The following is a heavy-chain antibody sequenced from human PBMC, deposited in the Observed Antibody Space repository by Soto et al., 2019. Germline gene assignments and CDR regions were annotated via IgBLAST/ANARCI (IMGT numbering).Heavy chain of an antibody. CDR2: MNPNSGNT. J-gene: IGHJ5*02. V-gene: IGHV1-8*01. D-gene: IGHD3-22*01. Sequence: ASVKVSCKASGYTFTSYDINWVRQTTGQGLEWMGWMNPNSGNTGYAQKFQGRVTMTRNTSISTAYMELSSLRSEDTAVYYCAGTNYYNTSGHPNWFDPWGQGTLVTVSS. CDR1: GYTFTSYD. CDR3: AGTNYYNTSGHPNWFDP.